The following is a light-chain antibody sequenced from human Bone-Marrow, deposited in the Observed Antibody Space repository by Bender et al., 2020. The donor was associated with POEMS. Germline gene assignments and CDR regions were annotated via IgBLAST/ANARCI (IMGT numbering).Light chain of an antibody. CDR3: QSYDSTNPWV. CDR2: EDT. CDR1: SGSIASNY. Sequence: NFMLTQPHSVSESPGKTVTISCTRSSGSIASNYVQWYQQRPGSSPTTVIYEDTQRPSGVPDRFSGSIDRSSNSASLTISGLKTEDEADYYCQSYDSTNPWVFGGGTKLTGL. J-gene: IGLJ3*02. V-gene: IGLV6-57*01.